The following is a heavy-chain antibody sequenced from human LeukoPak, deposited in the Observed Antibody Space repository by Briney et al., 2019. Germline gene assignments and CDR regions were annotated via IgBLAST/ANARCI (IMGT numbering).Heavy chain of an antibody. CDR2: IYYSGIT. Sequence: SETLSLTRTVSGGSISEYYWSWIPQSPGKGLEYIGYIYYSGITNYNPSLKSRVHISVDTSKNQFSLKLTSVTAADTAVYYCARSFYYGSGTYPPAAFDIWGQGTVVSVSS. CDR1: GGSISEYY. CDR3: ARSFYYGSGTYPPAAFDI. J-gene: IGHJ3*02. V-gene: IGHV4-59*08. D-gene: IGHD3-10*01.